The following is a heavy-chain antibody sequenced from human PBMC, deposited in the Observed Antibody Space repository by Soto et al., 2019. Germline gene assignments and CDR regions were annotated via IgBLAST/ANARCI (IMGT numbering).Heavy chain of an antibody. CDR3: ARPLYSYGPMDV. V-gene: IGHV4-61*01. J-gene: IGHJ6*02. D-gene: IGHD5-18*01. CDR1: GGFVSRGKHH. CDR2: IYYSGST. Sequence: SETLCLTCTVSGGFVSRGKHHLCRIRQPPGKGLEWIGYIYYSGSTNYNPSLKSRVTISVDTSKNQFSLKLSSVTAADTAVYYCARPLYSYGPMDVWGQGTTVT.